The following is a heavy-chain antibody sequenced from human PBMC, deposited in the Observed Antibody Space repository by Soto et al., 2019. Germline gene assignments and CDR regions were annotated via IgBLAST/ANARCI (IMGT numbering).Heavy chain of an antibody. Sequence: QVQLVQSGAEVKKPGASVKVSCKASGYTFTSYAMHWVRQAPGQRLEWMGWINAGNGNTKYSQKFQGRVTITRDTSASTAYMELSSLRSEDTAVYYCARDPVWYGDYEGYYYYYMDVWGKGTTVTVSS. D-gene: IGHD4-17*01. CDR1: GYTFTSYA. V-gene: IGHV1-3*01. CDR3: ARDPVWYGDYEGYYYYYMDV. CDR2: INAGNGNT. J-gene: IGHJ6*03.